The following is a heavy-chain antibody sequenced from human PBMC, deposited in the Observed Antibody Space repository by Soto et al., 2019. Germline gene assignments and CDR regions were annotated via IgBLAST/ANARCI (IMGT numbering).Heavy chain of an antibody. CDR1: GYSFTRYW. CDR2: IYPGDSDT. J-gene: IGHJ6*02. CDR3: ARRAARPYYYYYYGMDV. V-gene: IGHV5-51*01. D-gene: IGHD6-6*01. Sequence: PGESLKISCKGSGYSFTRYWIGWVRQMPGKGLEWMGIIYPGDSDTRYSPSFQGQVTISADKSISTTYLQWSSLKASDTAMYYCARRAARPYYYYYYGMDVWGQGTTVTVSS.